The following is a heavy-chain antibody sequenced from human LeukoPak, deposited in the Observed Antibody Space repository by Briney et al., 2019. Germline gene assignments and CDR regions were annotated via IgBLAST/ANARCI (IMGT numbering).Heavy chain of an antibody. CDR2: IYSGGST. J-gene: IGHJ5*02. Sequence: PGGSLRLSCAASGFTVSSNYMSWVRQAPGKGLEWVSVIYSGGSTYYADSVKGRFIISRDNSKNTLYLQMNSLRAEDTAVYYCARESLRFGELLSSWGQGTLVTVSS. V-gene: IGHV3-53*01. CDR1: GFTVSSNY. D-gene: IGHD3-10*01. CDR3: ARESLRFGELLSS.